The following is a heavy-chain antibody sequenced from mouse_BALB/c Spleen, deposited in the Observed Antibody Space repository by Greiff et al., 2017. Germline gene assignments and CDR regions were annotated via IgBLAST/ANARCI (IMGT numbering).Heavy chain of an antibody. CDR2: IWAGGST. D-gene: IGHD2-2*01. Sequence: VQLQESGPGLVAPSQSLSITCTVSGFSLTSYGVHWVRQPPGKGLEWLGVIWAGGSTNYNSALMSRLSISKDNSKSQVFLKMNSLQTDDTAMYYCAMGLRRDAMDYWGQGTSVTVSS. J-gene: IGHJ4*01. CDR3: AMGLRRDAMDY. CDR1: GFSLTSYG. V-gene: IGHV2-9*02.